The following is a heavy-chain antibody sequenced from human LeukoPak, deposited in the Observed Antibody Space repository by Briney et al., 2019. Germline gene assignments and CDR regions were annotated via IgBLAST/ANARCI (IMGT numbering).Heavy chain of an antibody. D-gene: IGHD4-23*01. CDR2: IYYSGST. V-gene: IGHV4-39*01. CDR3: ARQGGGTFDY. J-gene: IGHJ4*02. Sequence: PSETLSLTCTVSGGSISSSSYYWGWIRQPPGKGLEWIGSIYYSGSTYYNPSLNSRVTISVDTSKNQFSLKLSSVTAADTAVYYCARQGGGTFDYWGKGTLVTVSS. CDR1: GGSISSSSYY.